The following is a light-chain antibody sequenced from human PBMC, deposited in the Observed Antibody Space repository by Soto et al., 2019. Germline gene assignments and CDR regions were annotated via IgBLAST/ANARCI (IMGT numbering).Light chain of an antibody. CDR3: LQYNSYPFT. CDR2: AAS. CDR1: QSISSY. Sequence: DIQMTHSPSSLSASVGDRGTITCLASQSISSYLNWYQQKPGKAPKLLIYAASSLQSGVPSRFSGSGSGTEFTLTINSLQPDDFATYYCLQYNSYPFTFGQGTRLEIK. J-gene: IGKJ5*01. V-gene: IGKV1-17*01.